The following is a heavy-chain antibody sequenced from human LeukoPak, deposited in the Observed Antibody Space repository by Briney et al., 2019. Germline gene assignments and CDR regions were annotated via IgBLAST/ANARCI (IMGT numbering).Heavy chain of an antibody. D-gene: IGHD3-16*01. Sequence: SETLSLTCAVYGGSFSGYYWSWVRQPPGKGLEWIGEINHSGSTYYNPSLKSRVTISVDTSKNQFSLKLSSVTAADTAVYYCARGGWGRSEYYYMDVWGKGTTVTVSS. CDR3: ARGGWGRSEYYYMDV. J-gene: IGHJ6*03. CDR2: INHSGST. V-gene: IGHV4-34*01. CDR1: GGSFSGYY.